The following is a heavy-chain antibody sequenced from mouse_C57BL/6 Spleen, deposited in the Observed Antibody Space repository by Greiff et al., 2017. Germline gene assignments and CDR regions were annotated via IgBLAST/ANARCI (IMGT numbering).Heavy chain of an antibody. D-gene: IGHD2-1*01. CDR3: ARGGNYVGGYCDD. Sequence: QVQLQPSGAELMKPGASVKLSCKASGYTFTGYWIEWVKQRPGHGLEWIGEILPGSGSTTYNEKFKGKATFTADTSSNTAYMQLSSRTTEASAIEDGARGGNYVGGYCDDWGQGTTLTVSS. J-gene: IGHJ2*01. CDR1: GYTFTGYW. CDR2: ILPGSGST. V-gene: IGHV1-9*01.